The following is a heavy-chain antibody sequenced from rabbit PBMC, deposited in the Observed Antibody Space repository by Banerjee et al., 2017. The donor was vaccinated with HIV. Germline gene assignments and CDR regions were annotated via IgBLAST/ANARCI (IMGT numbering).Heavy chain of an antibody. CDR1: GFTISSYH. D-gene: IGHD4-1*01. CDR3: ARDLAGVIGWNFGL. V-gene: IGHV1S42*01. CDR2: IYGGSGST. Sequence: QEQLEESGGDLVKPEGSLTLTCTASGFTISSYHTGWVRQAPGKGLEWIGDIYGGSGSTFYASWAKGRFTISRTSTTVDLKMTSLTAADTATYFCARDLAGVIGWNFGLWGQGTLVTVS. J-gene: IGHJ4*01.